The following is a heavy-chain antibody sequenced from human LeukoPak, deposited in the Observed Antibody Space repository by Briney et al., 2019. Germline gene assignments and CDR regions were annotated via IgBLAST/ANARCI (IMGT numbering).Heavy chain of an antibody. CDR1: GGSISSYY. CDR2: IYYSGST. Sequence: SETLSLTCTVSGGSISSYYWSWIRQPPGKGLEWIGYIYYSGSTNYNPSLKSRVTISVDTSKNQFSLKLSSVTAADTAVYYCARGGYYDFWSGYPHGAFDIWGQGTMVTVSS. CDR3: ARGGYYDFWSGYPHGAFDI. D-gene: IGHD3-3*01. J-gene: IGHJ3*02. V-gene: IGHV4-59*01.